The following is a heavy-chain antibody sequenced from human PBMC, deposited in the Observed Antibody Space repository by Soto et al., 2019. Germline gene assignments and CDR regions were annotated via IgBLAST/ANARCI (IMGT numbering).Heavy chain of an antibody. CDR2: IWDDGSNK. D-gene: IGHD3-9*01. V-gene: IGHV3-33*01. CDR3: ARDHFAPTGYADY. J-gene: IGHJ4*02. Sequence: QVQLVESGGGVVQPGRSLRLSCAASGFTFSSYGMHWVRQAPGKGLEWVAVIWDDGSNKYYADSVTGRFTISRDNSRNTLYLQMNGLRAEDTAVYYCARDHFAPTGYADYWGQGTLVTVSS. CDR1: GFTFSSYG.